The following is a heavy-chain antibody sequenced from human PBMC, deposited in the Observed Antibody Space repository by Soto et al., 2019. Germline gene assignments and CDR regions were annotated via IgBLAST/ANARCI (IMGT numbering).Heavy chain of an antibody. J-gene: IGHJ6*02. CDR1: GFTFSSYA. CDR3: EKDFGFCSGGSGYGYYGMDV. V-gene: IGHV3-23*01. CDR2: ISGSGGST. Sequence: PGGSLRLSCAASGFTFSSYAMSWVRQAPGKGLEWVSAISGSGGSTYYADSVKGRFTISRDNSKNTLYLQMNSLRAEDTAGYYCEKDFGFCSGGSGYGYYGMDVWGQGTTVTVSS. D-gene: IGHD2-15*01.